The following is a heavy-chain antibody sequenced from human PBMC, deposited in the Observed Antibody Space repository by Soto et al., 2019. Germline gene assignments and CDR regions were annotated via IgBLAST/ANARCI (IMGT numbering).Heavy chain of an antibody. J-gene: IGHJ6*02. CDR1: GGFVNSDTHS. V-gene: IGHV4-61*01. CDR2: IYSGGST. CDR3: ARFVRSCSATTCSTREDV. Sequence: KTSETLSLTCTVSGGFVNSDTHSWSWIRQTPGKRLEWIGFIYSGGSTKNPSLRSRVTMSVDTSKNQFSLKLRSVIVADTAVYHCARFVRSCSATTCSTREDVCGPGITVTVYS. D-gene: IGHD2-2*01.